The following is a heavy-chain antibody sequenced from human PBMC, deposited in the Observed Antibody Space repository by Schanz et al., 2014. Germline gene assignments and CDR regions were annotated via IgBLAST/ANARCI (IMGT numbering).Heavy chain of an antibody. J-gene: IGHJ4*02. D-gene: IGHD2-21*02. CDR1: GFTFDDYA. CDR3: AKVQTHTLYGGNSCFDY. CDR2: ISWNSGSI. Sequence: EVQLVESGGGLVQPGRSLRLSCAASGFTFDDYAMHWVRQAPGKGLEWVSGISWNSGSIGYADSVKGRFTISRDNAKISLYLQMNSLRPEATALYYCAKVQTHTLYGGNSCFDYWGQGTLVTVSS. V-gene: IGHV3-9*01.